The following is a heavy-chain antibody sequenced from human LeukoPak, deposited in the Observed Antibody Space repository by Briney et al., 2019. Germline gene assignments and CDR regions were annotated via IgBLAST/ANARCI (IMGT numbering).Heavy chain of an antibody. V-gene: IGHV4-34*01. J-gene: IGHJ6*03. Sequence: SETLSLTCAVYGGSFSGYYWSWIRQPPGKGLEWIGEINHSGSTNYNPSLKSRVTISVDTSKNQFSLKLSSVTAADTAVYYCARVIRSSWYEDYYYMDVWGKGTTVTVSS. D-gene: IGHD6-13*01. CDR2: INHSGST. CDR3: ARVIRSSWYEDYYYMDV. CDR1: GGSFSGYY.